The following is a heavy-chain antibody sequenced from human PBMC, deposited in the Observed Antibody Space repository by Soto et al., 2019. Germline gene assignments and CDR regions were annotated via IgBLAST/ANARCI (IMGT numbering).Heavy chain of an antibody. CDR1: GFTFSYYW. J-gene: IGHJ3*01. V-gene: IGHV3-74*01. CDR3: ARGDRGAFDL. CDR2: IHSDGSST. D-gene: IGHD1-26*01. Sequence: EVQLVESGGGLVQPGASLRLSCAASGFTFSYYWMHWVRQAPGKGLVWVSRIHSDGSSTTYADSVKGRFTISRDNARNTLYLQMNCLRAEDTAVYYCARGDRGAFDLWGQGRVLTVSS.